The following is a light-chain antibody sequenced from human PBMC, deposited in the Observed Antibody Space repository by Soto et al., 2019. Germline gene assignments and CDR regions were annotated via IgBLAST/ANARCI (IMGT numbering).Light chain of an antibody. CDR2: GAS. CDR3: QQYGSSGT. J-gene: IGKJ1*01. CDR1: QSVSNNY. V-gene: IGKV3-20*01. Sequence: VLTQSPGTLSLYPGERATLSCRASQSVSNNYLAWYQQKPGQAPRLLIYGASNRATGIPDRFSGSGSGTDFTLTISRLEPEDFAVYYCQQYGSSGTFGQGSMVDIK.